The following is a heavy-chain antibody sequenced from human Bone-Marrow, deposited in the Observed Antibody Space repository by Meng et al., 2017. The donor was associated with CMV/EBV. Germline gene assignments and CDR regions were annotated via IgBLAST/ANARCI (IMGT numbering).Heavy chain of an antibody. CDR2: IRYDGSNK. CDR1: GFTFSSYG. D-gene: IGHD5-12*01. Sequence: GESLKISCAASGFTFSSYGMHWVRQAPGKGLEWVAFIRYDGSNKYYADSVKGRFTISRDNSKNTLYLQMNSLRAEDMALYYCAKDISYDGDYYYGMDVWGQGTTVTVSS. CDR3: AKDISYDGDYYYGMDV. V-gene: IGHV3-30*02. J-gene: IGHJ6*02.